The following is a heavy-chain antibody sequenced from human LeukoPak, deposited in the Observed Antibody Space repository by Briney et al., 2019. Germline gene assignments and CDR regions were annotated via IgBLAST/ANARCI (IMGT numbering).Heavy chain of an antibody. V-gene: IGHV2-70*11. D-gene: IGHD3-10*01. CDR3: ARISGEAYDY. CDR1: GFSLSTSAMC. Sequence: SGPALVKPTQTLTLTCTFSGFSLSTSAMCVSWIRHPPGKALEWPARIDWDDDKYYSTSLKTRLTISKDTSKNQVVLTMTNMDPVDTATYYCARISGEAYDYWGEGTLVTVSS. CDR2: IDWDDDK. J-gene: IGHJ4*02.